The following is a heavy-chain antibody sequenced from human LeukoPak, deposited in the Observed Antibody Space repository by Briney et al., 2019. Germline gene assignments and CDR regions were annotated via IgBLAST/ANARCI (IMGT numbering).Heavy chain of an antibody. V-gene: IGHV1-69*04. D-gene: IGHD1-26*01. J-gene: IGHJ4*02. CDR3: ARVGATREFDY. CDR2: TIPILGIA. CDR1: GYTFTSYG. Sequence: ASVKVSCKASGYTFTSYGISWVRQAPGQGLEWMGRTIPILGIANYAQKFQGRVTITADKSTSTAYMELSSLRSEDTAVYYCARVGATREFDYWGQGTLVTVSS.